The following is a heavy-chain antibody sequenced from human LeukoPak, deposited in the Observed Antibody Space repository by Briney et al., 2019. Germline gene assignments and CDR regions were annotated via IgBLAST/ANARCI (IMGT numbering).Heavy chain of an antibody. J-gene: IGHJ4*02. CDR3: ARQVVATIHPYYFDY. V-gene: IGHV4-39*01. CDR1: GGSIRSSSYH. Sequence: SETLSLTCTVSGGSIRSSSYHWGWIRQPPGKGLEWIGSIYHSGSTYYNPSLKSRVTISVDTSKNQFSLRVNSVTAADTALYYCARQVVATIHPYYFDYWGRGTLVTVSS. CDR2: IYHSGST. D-gene: IGHD5-12*01.